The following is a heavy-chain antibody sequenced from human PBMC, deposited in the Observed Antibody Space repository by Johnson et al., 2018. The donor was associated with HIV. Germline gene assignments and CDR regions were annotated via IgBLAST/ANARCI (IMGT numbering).Heavy chain of an antibody. CDR1: GFTFDDCG. J-gene: IGHJ3*02. V-gene: IGHV3-20*04. CDR3: ARIRPANWGVNDAFDI. Sequence: VQLVESGGGVVRPGGSLRLSCAASGFTFDDCGMNWVRQAPGKGLEWVSGINWNGGRTGYADSVKGRFTISRDNAKNSLYLQMNSLRAEDTAVYYCARIRPANWGVNDAFDIWGQGTMVTVSS. D-gene: IGHD7-27*01. CDR2: INWNGGRT.